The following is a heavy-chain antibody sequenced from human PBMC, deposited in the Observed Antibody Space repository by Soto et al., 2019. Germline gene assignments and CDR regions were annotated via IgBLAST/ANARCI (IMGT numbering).Heavy chain of an antibody. CDR1: GGSIISYY. CDR2: IYYSGST. CDR3: ARGLYYDYIWGSYRYDYYYYMDV. V-gene: IGHV4-59*01. D-gene: IGHD3-16*02. J-gene: IGHJ6*03. Sequence: SETMSLTCTVSGGSIISYYWSWIRQNTGKGLEWIGYIYYSGSTNYNPSLKSRVTISVDTSKNQFSLKLSSVTAADTAVYYCARGLYYDYIWGSYRYDYYYYMDVWGKGTTVTVSS.